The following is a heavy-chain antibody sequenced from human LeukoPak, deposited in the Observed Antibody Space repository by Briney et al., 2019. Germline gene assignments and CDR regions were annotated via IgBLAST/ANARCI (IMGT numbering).Heavy chain of an antibody. CDR1: GFTFSNYA. D-gene: IGHD4-23*01. Sequence: GGSLRLSCAASGFTFSNYAMSWVRQAPGKGLEWVSAIVRSGGSTFYADSMKGRFTISRDNAKNTLYLQMNSLRAEDTAVYYCAKDRGDSVAYYFDFWGQGTLVTVSS. J-gene: IGHJ4*02. CDR2: IVRSGGST. CDR3: AKDRGDSVAYYFDF. V-gene: IGHV3-23*01.